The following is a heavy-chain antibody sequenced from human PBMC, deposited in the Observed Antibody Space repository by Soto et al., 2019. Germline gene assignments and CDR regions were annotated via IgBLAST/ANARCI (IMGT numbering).Heavy chain of an antibody. Sequence: ASVEVSCKASGYTFTGYYMHWVRQAPGQGLEWMGWINPNSGGTNYAQKFQGWVTMTRDTSISTAYMELSRLRSDDTAVYYCAIDWGMGAVTGYYSYYGMDVWSQGTTVAVS. CDR2: INPNSGGT. D-gene: IGHD6-19*01. J-gene: IGHJ6*02. CDR3: AIDWGMGAVTGYYSYYGMDV. CDR1: GYTFTGYY. V-gene: IGHV1-2*04.